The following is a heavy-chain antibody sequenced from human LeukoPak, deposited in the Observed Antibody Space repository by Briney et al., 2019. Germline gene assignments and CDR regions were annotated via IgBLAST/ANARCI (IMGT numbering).Heavy chain of an antibody. D-gene: IGHD3-22*01. V-gene: IGHV3-74*01. CDR3: ATPFRDSSGSYYDDWFDP. Sequence: QPGGSLRLSCTASGFTFSTYWMHWVRQAPGKGLVWVSRINSDGSSTTYADSVKGRFTISRDNAKNTLYLQMKSLRAEDTAVYYCATPFRDSSGSYYDDWFDPWGQGTLVTVSS. CDR1: GFTFSTYW. CDR2: INSDGSST. J-gene: IGHJ5*02.